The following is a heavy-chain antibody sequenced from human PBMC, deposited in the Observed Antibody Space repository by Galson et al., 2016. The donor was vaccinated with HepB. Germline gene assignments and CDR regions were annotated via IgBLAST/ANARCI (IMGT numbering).Heavy chain of an antibody. J-gene: IGHJ6*02. V-gene: IGHV3-30*03. Sequence: SLRLSCAASGFSFSSYGMHWVRQAPGEGLEWVSVISYDGNKQYFAASVKGRFTISRDNSQNTLYLEMNSLRAEDAAVYYCAREPGRIQRYLHSFGMDVWGQGTTVTVSS. CDR3: AREPGRIQRYLHSFGMDV. CDR2: ISYDGNKQ. CDR1: GFSFSSYG. D-gene: IGHD5-18*01.